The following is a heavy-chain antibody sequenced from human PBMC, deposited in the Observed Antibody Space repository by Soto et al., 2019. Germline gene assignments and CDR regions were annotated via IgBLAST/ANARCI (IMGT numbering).Heavy chain of an antibody. D-gene: IGHD3-16*02. CDR1: GYTFTSYD. CDR2: MNPNSGNT. V-gene: IGHV1-8*01. J-gene: IGHJ6*02. Sequence: ASVKVSCKASGYTFTSYDINWVRQATGQGLEWMGWMNPNSGNTGYAQKFQGRVTMTRNTSISTAYMELSSLRSEDTAVYYCARGRMITFGGVIVYQYYYYYGMDVWGQGTTVTAP. CDR3: ARGRMITFGGVIVYQYYYYYGMDV.